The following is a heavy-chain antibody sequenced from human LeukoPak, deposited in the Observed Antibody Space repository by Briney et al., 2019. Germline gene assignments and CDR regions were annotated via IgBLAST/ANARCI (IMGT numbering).Heavy chain of an antibody. V-gene: IGHV1-18*01. D-gene: IGHD6-19*01. Sequence: GASVKVSCKASGYTFTNYGISWVRQAPGQGLEWMGWISAYNRNTNYAQKFQGRITMTTDTSTSTAYMELRSLRSDDTAVYYCARDLKMGYSSGRYSWGTGSSNDYWGQGTLVTVSS. CDR1: GYTFTNYG. CDR2: ISAYNRNT. J-gene: IGHJ4*02. CDR3: ARDLKMGYSSGRYSWGTGSSNDY.